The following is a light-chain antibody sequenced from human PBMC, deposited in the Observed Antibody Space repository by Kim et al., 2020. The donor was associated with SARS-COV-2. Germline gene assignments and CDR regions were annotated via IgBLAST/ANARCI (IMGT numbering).Light chain of an antibody. Sequence: LVQTVRITCQGDSLRSYYASWYQQKPGQAPVLVIYGKNNRPSGIPDRFSGSSSGNTASLTITGAQAEDEADYYCNSRDSSGNHHWVFGGGTKLTVL. CDR2: GKN. V-gene: IGLV3-19*01. J-gene: IGLJ3*02. CDR3: NSRDSSGNHHWV. CDR1: SLRSYY.